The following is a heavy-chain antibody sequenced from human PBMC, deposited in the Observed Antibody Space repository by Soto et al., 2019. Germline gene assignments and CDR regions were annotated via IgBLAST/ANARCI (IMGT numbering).Heavy chain of an antibody. D-gene: IGHD3-22*01. CDR3: ARIASDYDSSGNHVLDFDY. CDR2: IFSNDEK. J-gene: IGHJ4*02. V-gene: IGHV2-26*01. CDR1: GFSLSYARMG. Sequence: QVTLKESGPVLVKPTETLTLTCTVSGFSLSYARMGVSWIRQPPGKALEWLAHIFSNDEKSYSTSLKSRLTISKDTSKSQVVLTMTNMDPVDTATYYCARIASDYDSSGNHVLDFDYWGQGTLVTVSS.